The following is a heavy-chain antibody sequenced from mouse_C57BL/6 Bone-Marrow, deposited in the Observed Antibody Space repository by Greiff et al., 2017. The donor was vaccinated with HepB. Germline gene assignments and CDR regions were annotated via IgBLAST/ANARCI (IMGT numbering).Heavy chain of an antibody. D-gene: IGHD2-13*01. V-gene: IGHV1-69*01. CDR2: IDPSDSYT. CDR1: GYTFTSYW. J-gene: IGHJ3*01. CDR3: ASEGDGDYRAWFAY. Sequence: VQLQQPGAELVMPGASVKLSCKASGYTFTSYWMHWVKQRPGQGLEWIGEIDPSDSYTNYNQKFKGKSTLTVDKSSSTAYMQLSSLTSEDSAVYYGASEGDGDYRAWFAYWGQGTVVTVSA.